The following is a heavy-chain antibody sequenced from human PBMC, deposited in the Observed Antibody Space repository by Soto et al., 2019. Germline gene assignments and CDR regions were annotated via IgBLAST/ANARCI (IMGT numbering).Heavy chain of an antibody. Sequence: QVQLVQSGAEVKKPGSSVKVSCKASGGTFSSYAISWVRQAPGQGLEWMGGIIPIFGTANYAQKFQGRVTITADESTSPAYMELSSLRSEDTAVYYCARLGYCSGGSCYSPHCYGMDVWGQGTTVTVSS. D-gene: IGHD2-15*01. V-gene: IGHV1-69*01. CDR2: IIPIFGTA. J-gene: IGHJ6*02. CDR1: GGTFSSYA. CDR3: ARLGYCSGGSCYSPHCYGMDV.